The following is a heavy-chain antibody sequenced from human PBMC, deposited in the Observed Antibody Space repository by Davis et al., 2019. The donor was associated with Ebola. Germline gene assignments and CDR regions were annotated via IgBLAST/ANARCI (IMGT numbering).Heavy chain of an antibody. J-gene: IGHJ5*02. CDR3: ASRRPTSGWLLSP. D-gene: IGHD6-19*01. CDR1: GFTFSSYW. V-gene: IGHV3-7*01. CDR2: IEEDGSEK. Sequence: GGSLRLSCEASGFTFSSYWMSWVRQVPGKGLEWVATIEEDGSEKYYVASVEGRFTISRDNAKNSLYLQMNSLRGEDTAVYYCASRRPTSGWLLSPWGQGTLVTVSS.